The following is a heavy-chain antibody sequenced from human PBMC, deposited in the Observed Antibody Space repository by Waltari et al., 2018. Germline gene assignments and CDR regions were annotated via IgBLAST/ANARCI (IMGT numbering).Heavy chain of an antibody. Sequence: QVQLQQWGAGLLKPSETLSLTCAVYGGSFSGYYWSWIRQPPGKGLEWIWEINHSGSTNYNPSLKIRVTISVDTAKNQFSLKLSSVTAADTAVYYCARGFRGYSYGLGKLFHYWGQGTLVTVSS. CDR2: INHSGST. J-gene: IGHJ4*02. CDR1: GGSFSGYY. V-gene: IGHV4-34*01. D-gene: IGHD5-18*01. CDR3: ARGFRGYSYGLGKLFHY.